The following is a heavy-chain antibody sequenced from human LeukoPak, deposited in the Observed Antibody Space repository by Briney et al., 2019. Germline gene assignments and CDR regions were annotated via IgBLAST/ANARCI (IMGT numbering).Heavy chain of an antibody. CDR1: GFNISDFW. CDR3: ARDLYYGSGRAPDY. J-gene: IGHJ4*02. D-gene: IGHD3-10*01. CDR2: ITSSSSYI. Sequence: EGSLRLSCAASGFNISDFWMTWVRQAPGKGLEWVSSITSSSSYIYYADSVKGRFTISRDNAKNSLYLQMNSLRAEDTAVYYCARDLYYGSGRAPDYWGQGTLVTVSS. V-gene: IGHV3-21*01.